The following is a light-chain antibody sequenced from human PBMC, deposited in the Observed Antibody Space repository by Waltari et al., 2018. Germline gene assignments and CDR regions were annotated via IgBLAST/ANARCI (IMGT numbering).Light chain of an antibody. Sequence: IQLTQSPSSLSASVGDRVTITCRASQAISIYLAWYKQKPGKAPNLLIYAASTLQSGVPSRFIGSGSGTEFTLTISSLQPEDFATYYCQQLRSYPRITFGQGTRLDI. J-gene: IGKJ5*01. CDR3: QQLRSYPRIT. CDR2: AAS. CDR1: QAISIY. V-gene: IGKV1-9*01.